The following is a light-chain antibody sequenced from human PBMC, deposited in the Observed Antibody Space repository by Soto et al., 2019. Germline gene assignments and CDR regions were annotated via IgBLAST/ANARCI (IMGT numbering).Light chain of an antibody. CDR1: SSDVGGYNY. V-gene: IGLV2-14*01. Sequence: LTQPASVSGSPGQSITISCTGTSSDVGGYNYVSWYQQHPGKAPKLMIYDVSNRPSGVSNRFSGSKSGNTASLTISGLQAEDEADYYCSSYTSSSTRVFGTGTKLTVL. J-gene: IGLJ1*01. CDR2: DVS. CDR3: SSYTSSSTRV.